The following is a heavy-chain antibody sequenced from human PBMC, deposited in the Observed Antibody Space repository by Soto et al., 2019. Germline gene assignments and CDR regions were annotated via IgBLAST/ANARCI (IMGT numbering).Heavy chain of an antibody. CDR1: GYTFTNYG. J-gene: IGHJ3*02. CDR3: AKAFEAASYSESSGYWGAFDI. V-gene: IGHV1-18*01. CDR2: ISVYTGNT. Sequence: ASVKVSCKASGYTFTNYGINWVRQAPGQGLEWMGWISVYTGNTNCAQKFQGRVTMTTDTSTRTVFMELRTLRSDDTAVYYCAKAFEAASYSESSGYWGAFDIWGQGTMVTGSS. D-gene: IGHD3-22*01.